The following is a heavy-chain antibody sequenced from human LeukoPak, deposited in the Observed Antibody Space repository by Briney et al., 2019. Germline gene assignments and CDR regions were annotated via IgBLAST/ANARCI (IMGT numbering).Heavy chain of an antibody. CDR1: GYTFTGYC. Sequence: ASVKVSCKASGYTFTGYCMHWVRQAPGQGLEWMGWINPNSGGTNYAQKFQGRVTMTRDTSISTAYMELSRLRSDDTAVYYCARGDIVVVPAAISNWFDPWGQGTLVTVSS. CDR3: ARGDIVVVPAAISNWFDP. CDR2: INPNSGGT. V-gene: IGHV1-2*02. D-gene: IGHD2-2*01. J-gene: IGHJ5*02.